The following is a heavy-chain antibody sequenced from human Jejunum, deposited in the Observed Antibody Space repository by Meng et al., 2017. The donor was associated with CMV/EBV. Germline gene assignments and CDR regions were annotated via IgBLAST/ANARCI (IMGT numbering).Heavy chain of an antibody. CDR1: TSRHYS. CDR3: ARDRYYDTSGHYYESGY. V-gene: IGHV1-69*06. D-gene: IGHD3-22*01. J-gene: IGHJ4*02. Sequence: TSRHYSITWVRHAPGQGLEWMGGIIPVLRTTNYAQKFQDRVTITADRSTTTAYMELTSLTSEDTAVYYCARDRYYDTSGHYYESGYWGQGTLVTVSS. CDR2: IIPVLRTT.